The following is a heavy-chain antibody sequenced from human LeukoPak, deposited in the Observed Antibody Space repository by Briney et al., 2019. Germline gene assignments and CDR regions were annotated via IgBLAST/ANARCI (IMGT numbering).Heavy chain of an antibody. D-gene: IGHD6-19*01. J-gene: IGHJ4*02. V-gene: IGHV5-51*01. Sequence: GESLKISCQGSGYSFTSYWIAWVRQMPGKGLEWMGIIYPGDSTTRYSPSFQGQVTISADKSISTAYLQWSSLKASDTAMYYRARRSTGWYYFDYWGQGTLLTASP. CDR1: GYSFTSYW. CDR2: IYPGDSTT. CDR3: ARRSTGWYYFDY.